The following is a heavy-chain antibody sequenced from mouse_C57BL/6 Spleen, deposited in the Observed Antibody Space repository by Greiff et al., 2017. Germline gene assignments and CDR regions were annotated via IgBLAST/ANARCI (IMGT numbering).Heavy chain of an antibody. J-gene: IGHJ2*01. CDR1: GFTFSDYG. CDR2: ISRGSSTI. Sequence: EVKLMESGGGLVKPGGSLKLSCAASGFTFSDYGMHWVRQAPEKGLEWVAYISRGSSTIYYADTVKGRFTISRDNAKNTLFLQMTSLRSEDTAMYYCARDYYGSSYDFYFDYWGQGTTLTVSS. V-gene: IGHV5-17*01. D-gene: IGHD1-1*01. CDR3: ARDYYGSSYDFYFDY.